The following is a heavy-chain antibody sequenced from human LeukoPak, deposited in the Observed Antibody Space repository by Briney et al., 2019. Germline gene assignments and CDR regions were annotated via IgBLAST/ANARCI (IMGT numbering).Heavy chain of an antibody. CDR3: ARQLYCSGGSCSYAFDY. J-gene: IGHJ4*02. D-gene: IGHD2-15*01. Sequence: GGSLRLSCAASGFTVSSDYMSWVRQAPGKGLEWVSVIYSGGSTYYADSVKGRFTISRDNSKNTLYLQMNSLRAEDTAVYYCARQLYCSGGSCSYAFDYWGQGTLVTVSS. CDR1: GFTVSSDY. CDR2: IYSGGST. V-gene: IGHV3-53*01.